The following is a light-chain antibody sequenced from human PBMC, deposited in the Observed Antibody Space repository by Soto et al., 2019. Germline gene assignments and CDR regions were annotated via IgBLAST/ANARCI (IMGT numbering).Light chain of an antibody. J-gene: IGKJ5*01. CDR1: QSINRR. CDR3: QQSYRTPIT. V-gene: IGKV1-39*01. Sequence: DIQMTQSPSTLSASVGDRVTITCRASQSINRRLAWYQQKPGKAPKVLIYAASNLQSGVPPRFSGSGSGTDFTLTISSLQPEDVATYFCQQSYRTPITFGQGTRLEIK. CDR2: AAS.